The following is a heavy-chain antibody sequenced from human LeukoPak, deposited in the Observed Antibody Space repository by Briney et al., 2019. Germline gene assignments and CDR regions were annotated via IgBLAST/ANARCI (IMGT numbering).Heavy chain of an antibody. V-gene: IGHV4-30-4*07. D-gene: IGHD6-19*01. CDR1: GVAISRGGYA. CDR3: VRGRYSSGSVKDRNWFDP. Sequence: SPSETLSLTCAGSGVAISRGGYAWNWIRQPPGKGLEWIAYIYHSGTTYYNPSLKSRATISVDTSKNQLSLKLSSVTAADTAVYYCVRGRYSSGSVKDRNWFDPWGQGIPVTVSS. CDR2: IYHSGTT. J-gene: IGHJ5*02.